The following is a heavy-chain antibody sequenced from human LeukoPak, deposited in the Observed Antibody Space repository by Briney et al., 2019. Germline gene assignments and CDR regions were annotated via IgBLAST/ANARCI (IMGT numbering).Heavy chain of an antibody. J-gene: IGHJ6*03. V-gene: IGHV1-18*01. CDR1: GYTFTSYG. Sequence: ASVKVSCKVSGYTFTSYGISWVRQAPGQGLEWMGWVSAYNGNTNYAQKLQGRVTMTTDTSTSTAYMELRSLRSDDTAVYYCARAEVVVVPAAVAGINYYYYYYMDVWGKGTTVTVSS. CDR3: ARAEVVVVPAAVAGINYYYYYYMDV. D-gene: IGHD2-2*01. CDR2: VSAYNGNT.